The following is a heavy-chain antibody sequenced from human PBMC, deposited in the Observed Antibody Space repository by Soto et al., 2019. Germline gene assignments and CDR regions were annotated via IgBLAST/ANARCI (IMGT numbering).Heavy chain of an antibody. CDR2: ISGSGGDT. CDR3: AKHRYTFSSDAYYYGMDV. CDR1: GFIISSYA. J-gene: IGHJ6*02. D-gene: IGHD6-25*01. Sequence: VQLLESGGGLVQPGGSLRLSCGASGFIISSYAMNWVRQAPGKGLEWVAAISGSGGDTYDADSVKGRFTISRDNSKNTLYLQMDSLRAEDTAIYYCAKHRYTFSSDAYYYGMDVWGQGTTVSVSS. V-gene: IGHV3-23*01.